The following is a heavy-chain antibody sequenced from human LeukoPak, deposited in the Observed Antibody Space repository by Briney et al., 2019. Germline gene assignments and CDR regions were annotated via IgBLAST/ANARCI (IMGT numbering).Heavy chain of an antibody. Sequence: PSETLSLTCAVSGGSFSAFFWRWIRQPPGKGLEWIGYIYYSGSTNYNPSLKSRVTISVDTSKNQFSLKLSSVTAADTAVYYCARGGYSGYDFDPWGQGTLVTVSS. V-gene: IGHV4-59*01. CDR2: IYYSGST. CDR1: GGSFSAFF. J-gene: IGHJ5*02. CDR3: ARGGYSGYDFDP. D-gene: IGHD5-12*01.